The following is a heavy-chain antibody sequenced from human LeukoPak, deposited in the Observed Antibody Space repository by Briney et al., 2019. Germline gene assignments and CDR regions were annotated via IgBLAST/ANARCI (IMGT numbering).Heavy chain of an antibody. D-gene: IGHD3-10*01. CDR3: AGDRTGYGSGSYYY. CDR1: GGSISSYY. Sequence: SETLSLTCTVSGGSISSYYWSWIRQPPGKGLEWIGYIYYSGSTNYNPSLKSRVTISVDTSKNQFSLKLSSVTAADTAVYYCAGDRTGYGSGSYYYWGQGTLVTVSS. J-gene: IGHJ4*02. CDR2: IYYSGST. V-gene: IGHV4-59*12.